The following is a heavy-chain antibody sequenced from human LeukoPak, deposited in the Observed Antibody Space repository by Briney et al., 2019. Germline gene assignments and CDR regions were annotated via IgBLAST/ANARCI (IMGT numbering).Heavy chain of an antibody. J-gene: IGHJ6*02. CDR3: AREGGSFYYYYGMDV. CDR1: GGSISSYY. Sequence: SETLSLTCTVSGGSISSYYWSWIRQPPGKGLEWIGYIYYSGSTNYNPSLKSQVTISVDTSKNQFSLKLSSVTAADTAVYYCAREGGSFYYYYGMDVWGQGTTVTVSS. V-gene: IGHV4-59*01. D-gene: IGHD1-26*01. CDR2: IYYSGST.